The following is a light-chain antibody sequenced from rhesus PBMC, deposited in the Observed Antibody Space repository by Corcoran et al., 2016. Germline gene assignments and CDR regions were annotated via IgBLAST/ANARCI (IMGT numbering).Light chain of an antibody. Sequence: EIVMTQSPATLSLSPVERAALSCRASQSVSSNLAWYQQKPGQAPTLLIYGAFSRATGIPARFSGSGSGTDFTLNISSLEPEDFALYYCQQYSKWPLTFGGGTKVEVK. CDR1: QSVSSN. CDR2: GAF. J-gene: IGKJ4*01. V-gene: IGKV3S9*01. CDR3: QQYSKWPLT.